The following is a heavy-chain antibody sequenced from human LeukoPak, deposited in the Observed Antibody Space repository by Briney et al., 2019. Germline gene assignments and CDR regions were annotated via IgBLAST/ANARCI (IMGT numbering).Heavy chain of an antibody. D-gene: IGHD3-3*01. Sequence: SETLSLTCTVSGGSISSYYWSWIRKPPGKGLEWIGYIQSSGSTNYNPSLKSRVTISVDTSKNQFSLKLTSVTAADTAVYYCARDVFGVTLGRFDPWGQGTLVTVSS. CDR2: IQSSGST. J-gene: IGHJ5*02. CDR1: GGSISSYY. V-gene: IGHV4-59*01. CDR3: ARDVFGVTLGRFDP.